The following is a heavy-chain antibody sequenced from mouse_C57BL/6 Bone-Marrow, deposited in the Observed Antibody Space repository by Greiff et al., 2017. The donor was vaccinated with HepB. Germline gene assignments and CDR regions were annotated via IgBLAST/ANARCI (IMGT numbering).Heavy chain of an antibody. V-gene: IGHV1-54*01. CDR1: GYAFTNYL. D-gene: IGHD2-2*01. Sequence: QVQLQQSGAELVRPGTSVKVSCKASGYAFTNYLIEWVKQRPGQGLEWIGVINPGSGGTNYNEKVKGKATLTADKSSSTAYMQLSSLSSEDSAVYFCARSMVTEAYWGQGTLVTVSA. J-gene: IGHJ3*01. CDR2: INPGSGGT. CDR3: ARSMVTEAY.